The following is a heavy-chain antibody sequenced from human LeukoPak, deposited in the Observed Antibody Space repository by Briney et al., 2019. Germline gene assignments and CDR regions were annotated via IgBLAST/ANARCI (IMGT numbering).Heavy chain of an antibody. V-gene: IGHV5-51*01. J-gene: IGHJ5*02. Sequence: GESLKISCTGSGYIFTNYWIGWVRQMPGKGLEWMGIIYPGDSDVRYSPSFQGQVILSADKSINTAYLQWSALKASDTAMYYCARRHPRVRGSSPGWFDPWGQGTLVTVSS. CDR3: ARRHPRVRGSSPGWFDP. CDR1: GYIFTNYW. CDR2: IYPGDSDV. D-gene: IGHD6-13*01.